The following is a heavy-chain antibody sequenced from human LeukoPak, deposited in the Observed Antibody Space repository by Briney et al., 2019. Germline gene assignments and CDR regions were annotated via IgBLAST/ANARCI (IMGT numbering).Heavy chain of an antibody. CDR1: GFTFSSYS. V-gene: IGHV3-21*01. CDR3: ARAGSSSWYGVGWFDP. D-gene: IGHD6-13*01. Sequence: GGSLRLSCAASGFTFSSYSMNWVRQAPGKGLEWVSSISSSSSYIYYADSVKGRFTISRDNAKNSLYLQMNSLRAEGTAVYYCARAGSSSWYGVGWFDPWGQGTLVTVSS. CDR2: ISSSSSYI. J-gene: IGHJ5*02.